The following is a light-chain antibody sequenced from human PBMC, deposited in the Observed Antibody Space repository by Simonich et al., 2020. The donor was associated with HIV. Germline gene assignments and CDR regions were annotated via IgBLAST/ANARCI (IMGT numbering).Light chain of an antibody. J-gene: IGLJ3*02. Sequence: QSALTQPASVSGSPGQSITISCTGTSSDVGGYDYVSWYQQPPGKAPKLMIYDVSKRPSGVANRFSGSKSANTASLTISGLQAEDEADYYCSSYTSSSTWVFGGGTKLTVL. CDR1: SSDVGGYDY. V-gene: IGLV2-14*01. CDR2: DVS. CDR3: SSYTSSSTWV.